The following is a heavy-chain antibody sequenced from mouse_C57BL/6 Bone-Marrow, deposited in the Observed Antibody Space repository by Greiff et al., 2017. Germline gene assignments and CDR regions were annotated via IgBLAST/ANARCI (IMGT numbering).Heavy chain of an antibody. V-gene: IGHV1-66*01. J-gene: IGHJ3*01. CDR3: ARPYYGSPFAY. D-gene: IGHD1-1*01. Sequence: VQGVESGPELVKPGASVKISCTASGYSFTSYYIHWVKQRPGQGLAWIGWIYPGSGNTKYYAQFQGKATLTAATSSSTAYMQLSSRTSEDAAVYYCARPYYGSPFAYGGQGTLVTGSA. CDR1: GYSFTSYY. CDR2: IYPGSGNT.